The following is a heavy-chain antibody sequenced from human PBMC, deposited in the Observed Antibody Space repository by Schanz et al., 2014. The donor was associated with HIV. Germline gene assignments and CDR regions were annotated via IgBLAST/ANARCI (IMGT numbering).Heavy chain of an antibody. J-gene: IGHJ5*02. CDR3: ARASYSGTYYTWFDP. CDR1: GVTSISFA. V-gene: IGHV1-69*01. D-gene: IGHD1-26*01. Sequence: QVQLVQSGAVVKKPGSSVKVSCKASGVTSISFAISWVRQAPGQGLEWMGGIIPIFGAAKNAPKFQGRVTITADESTSTAYMELTGLNPEDTAIYYCARASYSGTYYTWFDPWGQGTLVTVSS. CDR2: IIPIFGAA.